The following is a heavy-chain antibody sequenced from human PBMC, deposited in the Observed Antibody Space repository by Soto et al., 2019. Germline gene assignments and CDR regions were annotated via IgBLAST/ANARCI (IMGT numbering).Heavy chain of an antibody. CDR3: ARHNNDFWSGQYYYYYMDV. J-gene: IGHJ6*03. CDR1: GGSISSSSYY. D-gene: IGHD3-3*01. CDR2: IYYSGST. V-gene: IGHV4-39*01. Sequence: SETLSLTCTVSGGSISSSSYYWGWIRQPPGKGLEWIGSIYYSGSTYYNPSLKSRVTISVDTSKNQFSLKLSSVTAADTAVYYCARHNNDFWSGQYYYYYMDVWGKGTTVTVSS.